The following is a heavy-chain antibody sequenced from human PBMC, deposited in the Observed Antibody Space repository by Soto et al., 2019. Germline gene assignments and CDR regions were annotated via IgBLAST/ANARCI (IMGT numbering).Heavy chain of an antibody. V-gene: IGHV4-39*01. CDR3: ASEKIRNDFWSGYYSQWFDP. Sequence: SETLSLTCTVSGGSISSSSYYWGWIRQPPGKGLEWIGSIYYSGSTYYNPSLKSRVTISVDTSKNQFSLKLSSVTAADTAVYYCASEKIRNDFWSGYYSQWFDPWGQGTPVTVSS. CDR1: GGSISSSSYY. CDR2: IYYSGST. J-gene: IGHJ5*02. D-gene: IGHD3-3*01.